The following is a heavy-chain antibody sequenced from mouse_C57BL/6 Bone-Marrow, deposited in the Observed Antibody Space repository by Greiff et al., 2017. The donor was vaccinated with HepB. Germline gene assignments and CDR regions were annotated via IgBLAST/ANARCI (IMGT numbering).Heavy chain of an antibody. V-gene: IGHV1-54*01. D-gene: IGHD2-3*01. CDR2: INPGSGGT. Sequence: VKLQQSGAELVRPGTSVKVSCKASGYAFTNYLIEWVKQRPGQGLEWIGVINPGSGGTNYNEKFKGKATLTADKSSSTAYMQLSSLTSEDSAVYFCARLGGLLDYWGQGTTLTVSS. CDR1: GYAFTNYL. CDR3: ARLGGLLDY. J-gene: IGHJ2*01.